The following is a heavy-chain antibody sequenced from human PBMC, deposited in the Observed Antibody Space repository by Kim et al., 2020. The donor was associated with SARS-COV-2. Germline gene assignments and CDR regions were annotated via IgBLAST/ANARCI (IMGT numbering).Heavy chain of an antibody. Sequence: ASVKVSCKASGYTFTSYAMNWVRQAPGQGLEWMGWINTNTGNPTYAQGFTGRFVFSLDTSVSTAYLQISSLKAEDTAVYYCARDYSSSLKNWFDPWGQGTLVTVSS. J-gene: IGHJ5*02. D-gene: IGHD6-13*01. CDR1: GYTFTSYA. V-gene: IGHV7-4-1*02. CDR3: ARDYSSSLKNWFDP. CDR2: INTNTGNP.